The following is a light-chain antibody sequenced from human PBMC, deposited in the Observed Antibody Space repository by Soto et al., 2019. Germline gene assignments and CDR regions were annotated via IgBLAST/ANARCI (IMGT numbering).Light chain of an antibody. CDR2: DAS. CDR3: QQYGSLYT. CDR1: QSVSSSY. J-gene: IGKJ2*01. Sequence: EIVLTQSPATLSLSPGERATLSCGASQSVSSSYLAWYQQNPGLAPRLLIYDASSRAPGIPGRFSGSGSGTDFTITIRRLVPEAFAVYYWQQYGSLYTFGPGTKLEIK. V-gene: IGKV3D-20*01.